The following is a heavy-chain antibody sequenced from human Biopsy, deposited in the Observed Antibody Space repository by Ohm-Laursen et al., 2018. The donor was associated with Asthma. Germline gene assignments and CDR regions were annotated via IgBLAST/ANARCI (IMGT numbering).Heavy chain of an antibody. Sequence: TQTLTLTFSFSGFSLRTPGVGVGWIRQSPGKALEWLALIYWDDYNLFRPSLKRRLTITKDPSKNQVVLTMAKMDPVDSGTYYCALSQDSGFDNHSPSWFDPWGQGTLVTVSS. CDR2: IYWDDYN. J-gene: IGHJ5*02. D-gene: IGHD1-14*01. CDR3: ALSQDSGFDNHSPSWFDP. CDR1: GFSLRTPGVG. V-gene: IGHV2-5*02.